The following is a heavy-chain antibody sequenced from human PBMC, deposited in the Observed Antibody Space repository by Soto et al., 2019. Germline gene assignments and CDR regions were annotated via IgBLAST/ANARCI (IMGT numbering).Heavy chain of an antibody. D-gene: IGHD5-18*01. CDR2: ISYDGSNK. CDR1: GFTFSSYG. J-gene: IGHJ3*02. CDR3: AKVATWIQLWFSDAFDI. V-gene: IGHV3-30*18. Sequence: QVQLVESGGGVVQPGRSLRLSCAASGFTFSSYGMHWVRQAPGKGLEWVAVISYDGSNKYYADSVKGRFTISRDNSKNTLYLQMNSLRAEDTAVYYCAKVATWIQLWFSDAFDIWGQGTMVTVSS.